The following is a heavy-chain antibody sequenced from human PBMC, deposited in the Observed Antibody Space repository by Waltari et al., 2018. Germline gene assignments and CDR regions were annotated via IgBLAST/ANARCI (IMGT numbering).Heavy chain of an antibody. CDR3: ARNLHLGDLSYDY. V-gene: IGHV1-2*02. Sequence: QVQLVQSGAEVKKPGASVKVSCKASGYTFTGYYMHWVRQAPGQGLEWMGWINPNSGGTNYAQSFQDRVTMTRDTSISTAYMELSRLRSDDTAVYYCARNLHLGDLSYDYWGQGTLVTVSS. CDR2: INPNSGGT. D-gene: IGHD3-16*02. CDR1: GYTFTGYY. J-gene: IGHJ4*02.